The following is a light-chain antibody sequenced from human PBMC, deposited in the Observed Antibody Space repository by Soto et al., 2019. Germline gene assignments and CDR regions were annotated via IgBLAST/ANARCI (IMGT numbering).Light chain of an antibody. J-gene: IGKJ4*01. Sequence: EIWLTQSPGPLYLAPGERATLACRASQSVSSSYLAWYQQKPGQAPRLLIYGASSRATGIPDRFSGGGSGTDFTLTISRREPEDFSVYYCQQYGSSSLTFGGGTKVEIK. CDR1: QSVSSSY. V-gene: IGKV3-20*01. CDR3: QQYGSSSLT. CDR2: GAS.